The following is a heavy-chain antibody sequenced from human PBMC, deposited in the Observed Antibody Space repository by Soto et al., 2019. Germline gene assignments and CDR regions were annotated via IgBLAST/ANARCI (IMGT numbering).Heavy chain of an antibody. D-gene: IGHD1-26*01. CDR1: GYSFTSYW. J-gene: IGHJ5*02. CDR2: IDPSDSFT. CDR3: ARDSGSHAVWFDP. V-gene: IGHV5-10-1*01. Sequence: GESLKISCKASGYSFTSYWITWVRQMPGKGLEWMGRIDPSDSFTNDSPSFQGHVTMSADMSISTAYLQWDSLKASDTAIYYCARDSGSHAVWFDPWGQGTLVTVSS.